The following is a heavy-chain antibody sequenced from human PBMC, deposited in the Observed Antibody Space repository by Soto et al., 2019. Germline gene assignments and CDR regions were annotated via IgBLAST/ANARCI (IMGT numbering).Heavy chain of an antibody. J-gene: IGHJ4*02. CDR1: GYTFTSYY. CDR3: ARDHLMTTVTNYYFDY. Sequence: ASVKVSCKASGYTFTSYYMHWVRQAPGQGLEWMGIINPSGGSTSYAQKFQGRVTMTRDTSTSTVYMELSSLRSEDTAVYYCARDHLMTTVTNYYFDYWGQGTLVTVSS. V-gene: IGHV1-46*01. CDR2: INPSGGST. D-gene: IGHD4-17*01.